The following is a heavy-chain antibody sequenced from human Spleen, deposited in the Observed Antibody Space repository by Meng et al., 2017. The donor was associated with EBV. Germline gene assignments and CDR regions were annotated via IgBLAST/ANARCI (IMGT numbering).Heavy chain of an antibody. Sequence: QVTLQQSGPGLVEPSGTLSLTCAAPGGSISSSDWWSWVRQSPEKGLEWIGEIYHSGRSNYNPSLKSRVTMSVNKSKNQFSLNLSSVTAADTAVYYCARWRRNSRNYLAGFDPRGQGTLVTVSS. CDR2: IYHSGRS. CDR1: GGSISSSDW. D-gene: IGHD2/OR15-2a*01. V-gene: IGHV4-4*02. J-gene: IGHJ5*02. CDR3: ARWRRNSRNYLAGFDP.